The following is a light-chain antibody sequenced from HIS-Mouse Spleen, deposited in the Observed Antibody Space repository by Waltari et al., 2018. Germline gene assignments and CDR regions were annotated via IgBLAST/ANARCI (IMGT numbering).Light chain of an antibody. CDR3: QSYDSSNLV. CDR2: EDN. CDR1: SGRLASNY. J-gene: IGLJ3*02. V-gene: IGLV6-57*04. Sequence: NFMLTQPHSVSESPGKTVTISCTRSSGRLASNYVPWYQQRPGSAPTTVIYEDNQRPSGFPDRFSGSIDSSSNSASLTISGLKTEDEADYYCQSYDSSNLVFGGGTKLTVL.